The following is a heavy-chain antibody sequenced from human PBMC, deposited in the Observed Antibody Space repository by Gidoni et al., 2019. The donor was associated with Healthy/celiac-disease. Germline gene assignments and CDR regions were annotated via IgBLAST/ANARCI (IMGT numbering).Heavy chain of an antibody. CDR3: ARHYGDLS. V-gene: IGHV2-5*01. CDR1: GFSLSTRGVG. J-gene: IGHJ4*02. CDR2: IYWNDDK. Sequence: QITLQESGPTLVKPTQTLTLTCTFSGFSLSTRGVGVGWIRQPPGKSLGWLALIYWNDDKHYSPSLKSRLTITKDTSKNQVVLTMTNMDPVDTATDDCARHYGDLSWGQGTLVTVSS. D-gene: IGHD4-17*01.